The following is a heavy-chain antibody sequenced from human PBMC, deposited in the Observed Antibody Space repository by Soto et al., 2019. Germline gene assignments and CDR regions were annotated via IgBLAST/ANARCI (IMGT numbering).Heavy chain of an antibody. CDR3: ARGLITTSWFDP. V-gene: IGHV3-11*05. D-gene: IGHD3-22*01. CDR1: GFIFSDYY. J-gene: IGHJ5*02. CDR2: ISSSSIYI. Sequence: PGGSLRLSCAASGFIFSDYYMSWIRQAPGKGLEWVSYISSSSIYINYADSVKGRFTISRDNAKNSLYLQMSSLRAEDTAVYYCARGLITTSWFDPWGQGTLVTVSS.